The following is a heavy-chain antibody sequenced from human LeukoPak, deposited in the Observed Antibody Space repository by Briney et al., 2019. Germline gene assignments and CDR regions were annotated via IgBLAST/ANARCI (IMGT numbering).Heavy chain of an antibody. Sequence: SVTLSLTCGVSGASVSNSHWNWIRQFPGKGLEWIGCLSYTGKTDYNPSLSSRVTISLGTSNNQLSLKLKSVTAADTAVYYCASHASYYDSTAYQPLDYWGQGTLVTVSS. CDR1: GASVSNSH. V-gene: IGHV4-59*02. D-gene: IGHD3-22*01. CDR3: ASHASYYDSTAYQPLDY. J-gene: IGHJ4*02. CDR2: LSYTGKT.